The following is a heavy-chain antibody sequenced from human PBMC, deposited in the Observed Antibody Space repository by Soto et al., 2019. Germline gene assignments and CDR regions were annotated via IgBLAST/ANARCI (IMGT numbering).Heavy chain of an antibody. CDR3: ASGVPYNWYLDL. D-gene: IGHD2-8*01. V-gene: IGHV4-31*03. Sequence: QVQLQESGPGLVKPSQTLSLTCTVSGGSISSEGYFWSWIRQHPGKGLEWIGYIYYSGSTYYNPSRKSRXXMXVVXSKNQFSLKLTSVTAADTAVYFCASGVPYNWYLDLWGRGTLVTVSS. J-gene: IGHJ2*01. CDR1: GGSISSEGYF. CDR2: IYYSGST.